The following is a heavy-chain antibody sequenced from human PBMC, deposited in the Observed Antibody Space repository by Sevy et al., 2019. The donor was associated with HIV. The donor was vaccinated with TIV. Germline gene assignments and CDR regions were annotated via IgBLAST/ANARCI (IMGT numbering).Heavy chain of an antibody. CDR1: GFTFGDYA. V-gene: IGHV3-49*04. CDR3: TGWKGAQSIFDY. D-gene: IGHD1-1*01. CDR2: LKHKAYGGTL. Sequence: GGSLRLSCTGSGFTFGDYAMSWVRQAPGKGLEWVAFLKHKAYGGTLDYAASVKGRFSISRDDSKSIAHLQMNDLKTEDTAIYYGTGWKGAQSIFDYWGQGALVTVSS. J-gene: IGHJ4*02.